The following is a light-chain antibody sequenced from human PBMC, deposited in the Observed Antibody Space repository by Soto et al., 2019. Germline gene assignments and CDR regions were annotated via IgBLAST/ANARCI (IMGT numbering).Light chain of an antibody. CDR3: SSCAGSNNYV. CDR1: SSDVGGYNY. V-gene: IGLV2-8*01. J-gene: IGLJ1*01. Sequence: QSALTQTASVSGSPGQSITISCTGTSSDVGGYNYVSWYQQHPGKAPKLMIYEVSKRPSGVPDRFSGSKSGNTASLTVSGLQTEDEADYYCSSCAGSNNYVSGTGTKVTVL. CDR2: EVS.